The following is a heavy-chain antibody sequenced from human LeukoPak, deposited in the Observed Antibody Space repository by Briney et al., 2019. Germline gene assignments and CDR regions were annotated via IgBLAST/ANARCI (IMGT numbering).Heavy chain of an antibody. J-gene: IGHJ4*02. D-gene: IGHD6-19*01. CDR3: AKDLAVAGTGWFDY. CDR2: ITGSGSNT. Sequence: GGSLRLSCAASGFIFSNYAMSWVRQAPGKGLEWVSGITGSGSNTYYADSVKGRFTISRDNSKNTLNLEMNSLRAEDTAVYYCAKDLAVAGTGWFDYWGQGTLVTVSS. V-gene: IGHV3-23*01. CDR1: GFIFSNYA.